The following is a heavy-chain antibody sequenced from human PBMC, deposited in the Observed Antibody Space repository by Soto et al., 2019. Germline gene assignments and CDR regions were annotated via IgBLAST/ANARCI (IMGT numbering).Heavy chain of an antibody. J-gene: IGHJ4*02. D-gene: IGHD4-17*01. CDR2: IIPIFGTA. CDR3: ARHPTTVVSRYFDY. V-gene: IGHV1-69*01. CDR1: GSTFSSYA. Sequence: QVQLVQSGAEVKKPGASVKVSCKASGSTFSSYAISWVRQAPGQGLEWMGGIIPIFGTANYAQKFQGRVTITADESTSTAYMELSSLRSEDTAVYYCARHPTTVVSRYFDYWGQGTLVTVSS.